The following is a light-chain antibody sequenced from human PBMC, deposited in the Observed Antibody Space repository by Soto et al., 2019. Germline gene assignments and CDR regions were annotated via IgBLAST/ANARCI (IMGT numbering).Light chain of an antibody. V-gene: IGLV4-69*01. CDR2: VNSDGSH. Sequence: QPVLTQSPSASASLGASVKLTCTLSSGHSSYAIAWHQQQPEKGPRYLMKVNSDGSHIKGDGISDRFSGSSSGAERYLTISSLQSEDEADYYCQTQRAFGGGTKLTVL. J-gene: IGLJ2*01. CDR3: QTQRA. CDR1: SGHSSYA.